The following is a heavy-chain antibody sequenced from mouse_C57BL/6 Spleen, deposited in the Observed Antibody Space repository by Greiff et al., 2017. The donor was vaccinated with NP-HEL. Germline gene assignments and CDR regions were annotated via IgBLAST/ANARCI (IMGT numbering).Heavy chain of an antibody. CDR1: GFTFSSYA. D-gene: IGHD2-1*01. CDR3: ARGGNYSYFDY. V-gene: IGHV5S21*01. Sequence: EVQLVESGEGLVKPGGSLKLSCAASGFTFSSYAMSWVRQTPEKRLEWVAYLSSGGAYIYSADTLKGPFTISRDNARNTLYLQMSSLESEDTAMYYCARGGNYSYFDYWGQGTTLTVSS. CDR2: LSSGGAYI. J-gene: IGHJ2*01.